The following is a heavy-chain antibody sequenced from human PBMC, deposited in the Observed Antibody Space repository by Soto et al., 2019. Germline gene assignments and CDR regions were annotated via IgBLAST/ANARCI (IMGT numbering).Heavy chain of an antibody. V-gene: IGHV1-46*01. Sequence: QAQLVQSGAEVKKPGASVNVSCKASGHTFTSYYIDWVRQAPGQGLEWMGIINPRDGWRRYAQKFQGRVTMIRDTSASTVYMELSSLTSEDTAVYYCTRRDSTSHTNWFDPWGQGTLVTVSS. J-gene: IGHJ5*02. CDR2: INPRDGWR. CDR1: GHTFTSYY. D-gene: IGHD2-2*01. CDR3: TRRDSTSHTNWFDP.